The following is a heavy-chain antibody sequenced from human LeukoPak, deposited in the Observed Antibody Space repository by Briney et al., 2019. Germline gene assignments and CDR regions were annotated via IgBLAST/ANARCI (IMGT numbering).Heavy chain of an antibody. CDR3: ARATTYDILTGYFDY. J-gene: IGHJ4*02. CDR2: IKQDRSEK. V-gene: IGHV3-7*01. Sequence: GGSLRLSCAASGFTFSNYWMSWVRQAPGKGLEWVANIKQDRSEKYYVDSVKGRFTISRDNAKNSLYLQMNSLRAEDTAVYYCARATTYDILTGYFDYWGQGTLVTVSS. CDR1: GFTFSNYW. D-gene: IGHD3-9*01.